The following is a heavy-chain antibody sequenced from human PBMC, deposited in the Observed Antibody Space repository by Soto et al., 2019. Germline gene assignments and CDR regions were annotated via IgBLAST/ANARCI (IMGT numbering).Heavy chain of an antibody. D-gene: IGHD2-15*01. CDR1: GFTFSSYG. CDR3: ARALSYCSGGSCYPDY. CDR2: IWYDGSNK. Sequence: QVQLVESGGGVVQPGRSLRLSCAASGFTFSSYGMHWVRQAPGKGLEWVAVIWYDGSNKYYADSVKGRFTISRDNSKNTLYLQMNSLRAEDTAVYYCARALSYCSGGSCYPDYWGQGTLVTVSS. J-gene: IGHJ4*02. V-gene: IGHV3-33*01.